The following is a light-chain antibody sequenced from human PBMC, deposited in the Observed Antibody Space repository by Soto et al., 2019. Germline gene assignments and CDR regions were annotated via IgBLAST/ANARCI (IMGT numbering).Light chain of an antibody. CDR2: NAS. J-gene: IGKJ1*01. CDR3: XXYNHYWT. V-gene: IGKV1-5*01. Sequence: DIQMTQSPATLSASIGDRVSITCRAAQSVSTSLAWYQQKPGKAPKPLIYNASSLKSGVPSRFSGSGSGTGFTLTISGLQPDDFATYXXXXYNHYWTFGQGTKVDIK. CDR1: QSVSTS.